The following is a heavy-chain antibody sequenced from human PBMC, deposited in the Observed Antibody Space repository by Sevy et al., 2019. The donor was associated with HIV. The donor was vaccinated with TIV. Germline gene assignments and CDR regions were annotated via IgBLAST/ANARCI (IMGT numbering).Heavy chain of an antibody. CDR2: ISYDGSIK. Sequence: GGSLRLSCAASRFTFSGYAMHWVRQAPGQGLKWVAAISYDGSIKYYADSVKGRFTISRDNSKNTLYQQMNSLRAEDTAVYYCAKDPGHSSDWYALAFYFDYWGQGTLVTVSS. J-gene: IGHJ4*02. CDR3: AKDPGHSSDWYALAFYFDY. V-gene: IGHV3-30*18. D-gene: IGHD6-13*01. CDR1: RFTFSGYA.